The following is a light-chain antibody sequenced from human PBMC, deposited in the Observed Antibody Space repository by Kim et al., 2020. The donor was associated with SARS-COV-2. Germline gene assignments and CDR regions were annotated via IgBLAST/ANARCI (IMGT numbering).Light chain of an antibody. CDR3: AAWDDSLNGRV. CDR1: NRNMEDTP. V-gene: IGLV1-44*01. J-gene: IGLJ3*02. CDR2: ADR. Sequence: RSDDKSGSRRNRNMEDTPVHRYQELPGTGPKLRIVADRQRPFGVPDRFFGSKSGTAASLVISGLQSEDEADYYCAAWDDSLNGRVFGGGTQLTVL.